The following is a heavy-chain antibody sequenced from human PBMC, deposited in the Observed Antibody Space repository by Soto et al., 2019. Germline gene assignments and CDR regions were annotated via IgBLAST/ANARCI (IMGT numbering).Heavy chain of an antibody. CDR2: IIPIFGTA. CDR3: AREYCSSTSCYVYGMDV. CDR1: GGTFSSYA. D-gene: IGHD2-2*01. V-gene: IGHV1-69*13. Sequence: VASVKVSCKASGGTFSSYAISWVRQAPGQGLEWMGGIIPIFGTANYAQKFQGRVTITADESTSTAYMELSSLRSEDTAVYYCAREYCSSTSCYVYGMDVWGQGTTVTVSS. J-gene: IGHJ6*02.